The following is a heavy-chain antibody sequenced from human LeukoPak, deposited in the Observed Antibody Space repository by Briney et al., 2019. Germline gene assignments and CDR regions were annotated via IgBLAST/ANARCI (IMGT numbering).Heavy chain of an antibody. V-gene: IGHV4-39*01. CDR1: GGSIISSSYY. CDR3: ARSARIFGVVIDQIDY. J-gene: IGHJ4*02. CDR2: IYYSGST. D-gene: IGHD3-3*01. Sequence: SETLSLTCTVSGGSIISSSYYWGWIRQPPGKGLEWIGSIYYSGSTYYNPSLKSRVTISVDTSRNQFSLKLSSVTAADTAVYYCARSARIFGVVIDQIDYWGQGTLVTVSS.